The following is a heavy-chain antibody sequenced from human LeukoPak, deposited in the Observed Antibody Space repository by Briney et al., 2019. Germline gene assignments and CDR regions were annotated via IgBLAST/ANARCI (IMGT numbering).Heavy chain of an antibody. J-gene: IGHJ3*02. CDR2: IYYSGST. Sequence: SETLSLTCTVSGGSISSSSYYWGWIRQPPGKGLEWLGSIYYSGSTNYNPSLKSRVTISVDTSKNQFSLKLSSVTAADTAVYYCARHVAGEYYDSRKDAFDIWGQGTMVTVSS. D-gene: IGHD3-22*01. V-gene: IGHV4-39*01. CDR1: GGSISSSSYY. CDR3: ARHVAGEYYDSRKDAFDI.